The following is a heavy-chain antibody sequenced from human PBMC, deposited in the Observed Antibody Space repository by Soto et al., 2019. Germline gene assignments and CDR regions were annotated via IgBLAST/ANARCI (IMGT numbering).Heavy chain of an antibody. Sequence: SETLSLTCIVSGESISSSSYYWGWIRQPPGKGLEWIGSIYYSGRTYYNPSFKSRVTISIDTSKNQFSLKLSSVTATDTAVYCCARQRTTVVTQAYFDHWGQGALVTVSS. D-gene: IGHD2-21*02. CDR2: IYYSGRT. CDR3: ARQRTTVVTQAYFDH. V-gene: IGHV4-39*01. CDR1: GESISSSSYY. J-gene: IGHJ4*02.